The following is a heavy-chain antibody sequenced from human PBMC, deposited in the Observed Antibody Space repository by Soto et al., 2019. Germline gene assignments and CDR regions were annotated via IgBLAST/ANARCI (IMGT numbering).Heavy chain of an antibody. CDR2: IYYSGRT. CDR3: ARDGAYRDYFHY. J-gene: IGHJ4*02. D-gene: IGHD3-16*01. CDR1: GGSISSGGYY. Sequence: QVQLQESGPGLVKPSQTLSLTCTVSGGSISSGGYYWSWIRQHPGKGLEWIGYIYYSGRTYYNPSLKTRLTISVYTSQHQFSLKLSSVTAADTAVYYCARDGAYRDYFHYWGQGTLVTVSS. V-gene: IGHV4-31*03.